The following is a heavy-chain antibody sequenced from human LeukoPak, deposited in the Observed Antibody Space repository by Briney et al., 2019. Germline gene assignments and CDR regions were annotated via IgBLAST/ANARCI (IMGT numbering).Heavy chain of an antibody. CDR2: ISAYNGNT. V-gene: IGHV1-18*01. CDR1: GYTFTSYG. J-gene: IGHJ5*02. CDR3: ARVVAAAGINWFAP. D-gene: IGHD6-13*01. Sequence: ASVKVSCKASGYTFTSYGISWVRQAPGQGLEWMGWISAYNGNTNYAQKLQGRVTMTTDTSTSTAYMELRSLRSDDTAVYYCARVVAAAGINWFAPWGQGTLVTVSS.